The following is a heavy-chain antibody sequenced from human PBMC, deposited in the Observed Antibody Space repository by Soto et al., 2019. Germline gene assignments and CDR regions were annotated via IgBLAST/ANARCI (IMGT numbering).Heavy chain of an antibody. V-gene: IGHV1-18*01. D-gene: IGHD5-12*01. CDR3: AKFRSGYDAFDI. CDR1: GYTFTSYG. CDR2: ISAYNGNT. Sequence: ASVKVSCKASGYTFTSYGISWVRQAPGQGLEWMGWISAYNGNTNYAQKLQGRVTMTTDTSTSTAYMELRSLRSYDTAVYYCAKFRSGYDAFDIWGQGTMVTVSS. J-gene: IGHJ3*02.